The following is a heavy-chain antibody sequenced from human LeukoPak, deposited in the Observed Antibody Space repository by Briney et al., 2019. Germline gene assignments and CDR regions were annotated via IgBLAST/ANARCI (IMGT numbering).Heavy chain of an antibody. CDR1: GYTFTSYG. CDR3: ARADYDFWSGYFSTNLYYFDY. Sequence: ASVKVSCKASGYTFTSYGISWVRQAPGQGLEWMGWISAYNGNTNYAQKLQGRVTMTTDTSTSTAYMELRSLRSDDTAVYYCARADYDFWSGYFSTNLYYFDYWGQGTLVTVSS. V-gene: IGHV1-18*01. CDR2: ISAYNGNT. D-gene: IGHD3-3*01. J-gene: IGHJ4*02.